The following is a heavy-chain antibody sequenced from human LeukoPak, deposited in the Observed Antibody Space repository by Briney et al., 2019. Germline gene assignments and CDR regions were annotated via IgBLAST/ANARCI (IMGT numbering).Heavy chain of an antibody. J-gene: IGHJ4*02. CDR2: INHSGST. CDR1: GGSFSGYY. V-gene: IGHV4-34*01. Sequence: SETLSLTCAVYGGSFSGYYWSWIRQLPGKGLEWIGEINHSGSTNYNPSLKSRVTISVDTSKNQFSLKLSSVTAADTAVYYCARDNQAYYDFWSGYPPRGYFDYWGQGTLVTVSS. CDR3: ARDNQAYYDFWSGYPPRGYFDY. D-gene: IGHD3-3*01.